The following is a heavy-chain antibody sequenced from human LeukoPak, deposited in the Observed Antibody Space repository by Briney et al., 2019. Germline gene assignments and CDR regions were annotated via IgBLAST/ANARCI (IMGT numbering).Heavy chain of an antibody. D-gene: IGHD2/OR15-2a*01. CDR3: ARALIGPTTSYYYYYMDV. V-gene: IGHV4-59*01. Sequence: SETLSLTCTVSGGSISSYYWTWIRQPPGKGLEWIGYIYYSGSTNYNPSLKSRVTISVDTSKNQFSLKLSSVTAEDTAVYYCARALIGPTTSYYYYYMDVWGKGTTVTVSS. CDR2: IYYSGST. CDR1: GGSISSYY. J-gene: IGHJ6*03.